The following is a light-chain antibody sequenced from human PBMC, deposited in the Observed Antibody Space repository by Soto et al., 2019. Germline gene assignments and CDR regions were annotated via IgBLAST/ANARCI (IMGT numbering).Light chain of an antibody. CDR2: AAS. CDR1: QSISRN. V-gene: IGKV1-39*01. Sequence: DIQMTQSPSSLSASVGDRVTITCRASQSISRNLNWYQQKPGKAPNLLIYAASSLQTGVPSRFSGSGSGTDFTLTIRSLQPEDFATYYCQQTYSTLWTFGQGTKVEIK. J-gene: IGKJ1*01. CDR3: QQTYSTLWT.